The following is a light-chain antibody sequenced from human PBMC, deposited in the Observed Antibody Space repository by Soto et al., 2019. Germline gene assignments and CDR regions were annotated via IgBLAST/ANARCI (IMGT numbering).Light chain of an antibody. CDR2: EVS. V-gene: IGLV2-14*01. J-gene: IGLJ3*02. CDR3: SSYTTSSTWV. CDR1: SSDVGAYNF. Sequence: QSVLTQPASVSGSPGQSITISCTGTSSDVGAYNFVSWYQQHPGKAPKLMIFEVSNRPSGGSNRFSGSKSGNTASLTISGLQAEDEADYYCSSYTTSSTWVFGGVTKLTVL.